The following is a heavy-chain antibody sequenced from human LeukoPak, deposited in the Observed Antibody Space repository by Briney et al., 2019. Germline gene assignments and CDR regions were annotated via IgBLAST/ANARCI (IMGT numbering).Heavy chain of an antibody. V-gene: IGHV1-46*01. D-gene: IGHD2-2*01. CDR3: ARDRGYCSSTSCSDFDY. J-gene: IGHJ4*02. CDR2: INPSGGST. Sequence: ASVKVSCKASGYTFTSYYMHWVRQAPGQGLEWMGIINPSGGSTSYAQKFQGRVTMTTDTSTSTAYMELRSLRSDDTAVYYCARDRGYCSSTSCSDFDYWGQGTLVTVSS. CDR1: GYTFTSYY.